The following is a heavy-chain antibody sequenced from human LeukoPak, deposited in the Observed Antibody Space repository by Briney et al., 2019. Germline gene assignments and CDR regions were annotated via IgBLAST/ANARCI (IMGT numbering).Heavy chain of an antibody. CDR3: ARHTGSGDTAMVTPNYYGMDV. D-gene: IGHD5-18*01. CDR1: GYSFTSYW. Sequence: GESLKISCKGSGYSFTSYWIGWVRQMPGKGLEWMGIIYPGDSDTRYSPSFQGQVTISADKSISTAYLQWSSLKASDTAMYYCARHTGSGDTAMVTPNYYGMDVWGQGTTVTVSS. CDR2: IYPGDSDT. J-gene: IGHJ6*02. V-gene: IGHV5-51*01.